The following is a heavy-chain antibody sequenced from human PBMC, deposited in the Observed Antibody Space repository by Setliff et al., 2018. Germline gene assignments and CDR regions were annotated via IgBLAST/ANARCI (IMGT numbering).Heavy chain of an antibody. CDR2: ISSSSSYI. D-gene: IGHD3-10*01. Sequence: GGSLRLSCADSGFTFSSYSMNWVRQAPGKGLEWVSSISSSSSYIYYADSVKGRFTISRDNAKNSLYLQMNSLRAEDTAVYYCARDPSYYGSGSYYNRYNWCDPWGQGTRVTV. CDR3: ARDPSYYGSGSYYNRYNWCDP. V-gene: IGHV3-21*01. CDR1: GFTFSSYS. J-gene: IGHJ5*02.